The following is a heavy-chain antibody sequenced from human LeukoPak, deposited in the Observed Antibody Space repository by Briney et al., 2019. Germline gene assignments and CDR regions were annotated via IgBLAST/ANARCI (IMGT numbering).Heavy chain of an antibody. V-gene: IGHV1-2*02. Sequence: ASVKVSCKASGYTFTGYYMHWVRQAPGQGLEWMGWINPNSGGTNYAQKFQGRVTMTRDTSISTAYMELSRLRSDDTAVYYCAREGTLAYCGGDCYPSHAFDIWGQGTMVTVSS. D-gene: IGHD2-21*02. CDR3: AREGTLAYCGGDCYPSHAFDI. CDR2: INPNSGGT. CDR1: GYTFTGYY. J-gene: IGHJ3*02.